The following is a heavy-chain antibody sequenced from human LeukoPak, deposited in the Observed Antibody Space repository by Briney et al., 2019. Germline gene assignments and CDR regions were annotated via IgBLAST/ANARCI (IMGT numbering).Heavy chain of an antibody. CDR1: GYTFTGYY. CDR2: ISAYNGNT. CDR3: ARATVTTSDDY. Sequence: ASVKVSCKASGYTFTGYYIHWVRQAPGQGLEWMGWISAYNGNTNHAQKLQGRVTMTTDTSTSTAYMELRSLRSDDTAVYYCARATVTTSDDYWGQGTLVTVSS. D-gene: IGHD4-11*01. J-gene: IGHJ4*02. V-gene: IGHV1-18*04.